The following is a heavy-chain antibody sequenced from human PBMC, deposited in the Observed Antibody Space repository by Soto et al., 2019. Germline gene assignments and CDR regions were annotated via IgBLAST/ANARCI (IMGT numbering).Heavy chain of an antibody. CDR1: GGSISSGGYY. J-gene: IGHJ4*02. CDR3: ARVGGSLTGYYSWRHSDY. CDR2: IYYSGST. D-gene: IGHD3-9*01. V-gene: IGHV4-31*03. Sequence: PSETLSLTCTVSGGSISSGGYYWSWIRQHPGKGLEWIGYIYYSGSTYYNPSLKSRVTISVDTSKNQFSLKLSSVTAADTAVYYCARVGGSLTGYYSWRHSDYWGQGTLVTVSS.